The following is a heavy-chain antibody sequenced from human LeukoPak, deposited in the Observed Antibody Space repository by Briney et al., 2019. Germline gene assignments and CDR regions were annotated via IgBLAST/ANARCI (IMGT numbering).Heavy chain of an antibody. J-gene: IGHJ6*03. V-gene: IGHV3-23*01. CDR2: VSGTGVKT. CDR1: GFTFSSYA. CDR3: AKAGGSGSYFYYYIDV. D-gene: IGHD3-10*01. Sequence: GGSLRLSCAASGFTFSSYAMSWVRPAPGERLEWVSGVSGTGVKTYYADSVKGRFTISRDNSKTTLYLQINSLRADDTAVYYCAKAGGSGSYFYYYIDVWGKGTTVTVSS.